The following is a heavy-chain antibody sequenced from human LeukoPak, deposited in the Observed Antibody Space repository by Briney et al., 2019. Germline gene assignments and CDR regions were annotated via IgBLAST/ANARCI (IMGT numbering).Heavy chain of an antibody. V-gene: IGHV4-34*01. CDR3: ARFKRGSIRYFVWASFDY. D-gene: IGHD3-9*01. J-gene: IGHJ4*02. CDR2: INHSGST. Sequence: SETLSLTCAVYGGCFYGYYWICLRQPPGKGLEWIGEINHSGSTNYNPSLKSRVTISVDTSNNQDSLKLSSGTAADTAMYCGARFKRGSIRYFVWASFDYWGQGTLVTVSS. CDR1: GGCFYGYY.